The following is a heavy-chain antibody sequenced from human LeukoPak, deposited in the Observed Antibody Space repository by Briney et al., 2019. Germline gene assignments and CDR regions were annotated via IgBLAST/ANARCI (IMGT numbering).Heavy chain of an antibody. V-gene: IGHV3-11*01. CDR3: ARVEGMAHGDPH. CDR2: ISRSDSTI. D-gene: IGHD5-24*01. Sequence: GGSLRLSCAASGFTLSDYYMSWIRQAPGKELEWVSYISRSDSTIYYADSVKGRFTISRDNAKNSLSLQMNSLRAEDTAVYYCARVEGMAHGDPHWGQGTLVTVSS. J-gene: IGHJ4*02. CDR1: GFTLSDYY.